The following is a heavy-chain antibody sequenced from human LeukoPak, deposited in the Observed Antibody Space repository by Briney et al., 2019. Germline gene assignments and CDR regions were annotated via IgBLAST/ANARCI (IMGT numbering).Heavy chain of an antibody. CDR1: GGSISSSSYY. Sequence: SETLSLTCTVSGGSISSSSYYWGWIRQPPGKGLEWIGSIYYSGSTYYNPSLKSRVTISVDTSKNQFSLKLSSVTAADTAVYYCARGGQVVLDYWGQGTLVTVSS. V-gene: IGHV4-39*01. CDR3: ARGGQVVLDY. J-gene: IGHJ4*02. D-gene: IGHD2-2*01. CDR2: IYYSGST.